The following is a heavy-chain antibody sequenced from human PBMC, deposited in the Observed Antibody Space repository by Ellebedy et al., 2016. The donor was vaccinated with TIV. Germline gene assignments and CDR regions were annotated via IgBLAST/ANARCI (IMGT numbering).Heavy chain of an antibody. CDR1: GFTFSDYY. CDR2: ISSSGSTI. V-gene: IGHV3-11*04. Sequence: GESLKISXAASGFTFSDYYMSWIRQAPGKGLEWVSYISSSGSTIYYADSVKGRFTISRDNAKNSLYLQMNSLRAEDTAVYYCARDRKVARDYWGQGTLVTVSS. CDR3: ARDRKVARDY. J-gene: IGHJ4*02. D-gene: IGHD2-15*01.